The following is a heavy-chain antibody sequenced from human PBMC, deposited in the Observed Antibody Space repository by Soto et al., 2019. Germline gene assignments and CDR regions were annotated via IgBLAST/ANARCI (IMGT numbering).Heavy chain of an antibody. CDR3: ARDPERYCSGGSCYSGEDYYYGMDV. Sequence: ASVKVSCKASGYTFTGYYMHWVRQAPGQGLEWMGWINPNSGGTNYAQKFQGRVTMTRDTSISTAYMELSRLRSDDTAVYYCARDPERYCSGGSCYSGEDYYYGMDVWGQGTTVTVSS. D-gene: IGHD2-15*01. V-gene: IGHV1-2*02. CDR2: INPNSGGT. J-gene: IGHJ6*02. CDR1: GYTFTGYY.